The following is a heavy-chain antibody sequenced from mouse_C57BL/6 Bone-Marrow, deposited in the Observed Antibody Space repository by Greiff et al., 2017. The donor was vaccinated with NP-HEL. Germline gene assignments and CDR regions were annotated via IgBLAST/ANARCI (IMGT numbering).Heavy chain of an antibody. Sequence: VKLQQSGAELARPGASVKLFCKASGYTFTSYGISWVKQRTGQGLEWIGEIYPRSGNTYYNEKFKGKATLTADKSSSTAYMELRSLTSEDSAVYFCARSGIWAFTTVYWGQGTTLTVSS. CDR1: GYTFTSYG. J-gene: IGHJ2*01. D-gene: IGHD1-1*01. V-gene: IGHV1-81*01. CDR2: IYPRSGNT. CDR3: ARSGIWAFTTVY.